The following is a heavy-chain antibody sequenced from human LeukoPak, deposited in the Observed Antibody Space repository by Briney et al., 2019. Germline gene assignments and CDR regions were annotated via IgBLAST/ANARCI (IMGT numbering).Heavy chain of an antibody. Sequence: GGSLRLSCAASGFTFSSSAMSWVRQAPGEGLEWVSAISNNGGYTYYADSVQGRFTISRDNSKSTLCLQMNSLRAEDTAVYYCAKQLGYCSDGSCYFPYWGQGTLVTVSS. CDR1: GFTFSSSA. CDR2: ISNNGGYT. J-gene: IGHJ4*02. CDR3: AKQLGYCSDGSCYFPY. V-gene: IGHV3-23*01. D-gene: IGHD2-15*01.